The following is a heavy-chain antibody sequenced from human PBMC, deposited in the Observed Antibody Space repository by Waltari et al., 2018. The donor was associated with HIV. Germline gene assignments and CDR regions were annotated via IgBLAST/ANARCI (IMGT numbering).Heavy chain of an antibody. D-gene: IGHD4-17*01. CDR3: ARAPMTTVTSRGFDI. J-gene: IGHJ3*02. Sequence: QVQLVQSGAEVKTPGASLKVPCKASGYSFTIYGISWVRQAPGQGLEWIGWISVYNDNTKYAQKIQDRLNMTTDSPTSTAYMELRSLRSDDTAVYYCARAPMTTVTSRGFDIWGQGTMVIVSS. CDR1: GYSFTIYG. CDR2: ISVYNDNT. V-gene: IGHV1-18*01.